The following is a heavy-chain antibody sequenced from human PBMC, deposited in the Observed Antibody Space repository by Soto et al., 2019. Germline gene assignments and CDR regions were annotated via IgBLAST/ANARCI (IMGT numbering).Heavy chain of an antibody. D-gene: IGHD3-10*02. V-gene: IGHV3-23*01. Sequence: EVHLLDSGGGLVQPGGSLRLSCAASGFTFSTYVMSWVRQAPGKGLEWVSSISGSGDNTYYADSVNGRFTISRDNSKNTLFLQMNSLRAEDTAVYYCAKLPLVLALCFDYWGQGTLVTVSS. J-gene: IGHJ4*02. CDR1: GFTFSTYV. CDR2: ISGSGDNT. CDR3: AKLPLVLALCFDY.